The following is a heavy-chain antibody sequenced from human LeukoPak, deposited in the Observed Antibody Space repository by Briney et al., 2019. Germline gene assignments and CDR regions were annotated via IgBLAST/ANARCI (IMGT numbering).Heavy chain of an antibody. Sequence: SETLSLTCTVSGGSISGSSYFCGWIRQPPGKGLEWIGSVFYSGSTYYNPSLKSRVTISVDTSENQFSLKLSSVTAADTTMYSCVRHSNYASGSSFDYWGQGTLVTVSS. J-gene: IGHJ4*02. D-gene: IGHD3-10*01. CDR2: VFYSGST. CDR3: VRHSNYASGSSFDY. V-gene: IGHV4-39*01. CDR1: GGSISGSSYF.